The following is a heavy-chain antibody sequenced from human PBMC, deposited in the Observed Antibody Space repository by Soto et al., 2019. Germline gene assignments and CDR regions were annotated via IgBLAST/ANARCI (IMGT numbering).Heavy chain of an antibody. CDR1: GYTFTTYG. CDR3: ARDPVGPAWFDP. J-gene: IGHJ5*02. V-gene: IGHV1-18*01. Sequence: QVQLVQSGAEVKKPGASVKVSCKASGYTFTTYGISWVRQAPGQGLEWMGWINTYNGNTYYAQKLQGRVTMTTYTSTRTAYMELRSLRSDDTAVYYCARDPVGPAWFDPWGQGTLVTVSS. CDR2: INTYNGNT. D-gene: IGHD1-26*01.